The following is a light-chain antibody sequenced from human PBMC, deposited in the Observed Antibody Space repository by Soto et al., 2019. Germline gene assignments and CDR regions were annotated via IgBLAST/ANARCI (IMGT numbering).Light chain of an antibody. J-gene: IGLJ2*01. Sequence: NFMLTQPNSVSESPGKTVTISCTRSSGSIASNYVQWYQQRPGSAPTTVIYEDNQRPSGVPDRFSGSIDSSSNSASLTISGLKTEDEADYYCQSYDSSMSVVFGGGTKLTVL. CDR1: SGSIASNY. CDR3: QSYDSSMSVV. CDR2: EDN. V-gene: IGLV6-57*03.